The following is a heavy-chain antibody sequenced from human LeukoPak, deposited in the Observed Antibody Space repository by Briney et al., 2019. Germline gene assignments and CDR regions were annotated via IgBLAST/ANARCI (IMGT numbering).Heavy chain of an antibody. CDR3: ASLSSWYADY. CDR1: GFTFSSYE. CDR2: ISSSSSTI. V-gene: IGHV3-48*01. J-gene: IGHJ4*02. D-gene: IGHD6-13*01. Sequence: GGSLRLSCAASGFTFSSYEMNWVRQAPGKGLEWVSYISSSSSTIYYADSVKGRFTISRDNAKNSLYLQMNSLRAEDTAVYYCASLSSWYADYWGQGTLVTVSS.